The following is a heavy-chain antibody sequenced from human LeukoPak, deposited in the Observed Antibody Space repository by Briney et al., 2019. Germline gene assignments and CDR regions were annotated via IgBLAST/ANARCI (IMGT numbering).Heavy chain of an antibody. V-gene: IGHV3-30*02. D-gene: IGHD3-3*01. CDR1: GFTFSSYG. CDR3: AKDVRRLRFLEWLNYMGV. Sequence: PGRSLRLSCAASGFTFSSYGMHWVRQAPGKGLEWVAFIRYDGSNKYYADSVKGRFTISRDNSKNTLYLQMNSLRAEDTAVYYCAKDVRRLRFLEWLNYMGVWGKGTTVTVSS. CDR2: IRYDGSNK. J-gene: IGHJ6*03.